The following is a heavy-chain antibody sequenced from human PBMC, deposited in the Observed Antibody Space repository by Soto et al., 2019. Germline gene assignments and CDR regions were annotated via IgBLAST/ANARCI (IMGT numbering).Heavy chain of an antibody. CDR3: AKSRDYDILTRYYFDY. Sequence: PGGSLRLSCAASGFTFSSYAMSWVRQAPGKGLEWVSAISGSGGSTYYADSVKGRFTISRDNSKNTLYLQMNSLRAEDTAVYYCAKSRDYDILTRYYFDYWGQGTLVTVSS. CDR2: ISGSGGST. D-gene: IGHD3-9*01. V-gene: IGHV3-23*01. CDR1: GFTFSSYA. J-gene: IGHJ4*02.